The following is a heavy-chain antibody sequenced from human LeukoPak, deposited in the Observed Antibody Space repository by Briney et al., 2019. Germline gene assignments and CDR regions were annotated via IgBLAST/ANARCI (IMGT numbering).Heavy chain of an antibody. Sequence: ASVKVSCKASGYTFTSYYMHWVRQAPGQGLEWMGIINPSGGSTSYAQNFQGRVTMTRDTSTSTVYMELSSLRAEDTAVYYCAKDRPYYYDSSSTRPASFDYWGQGTLVTVSS. D-gene: IGHD3-22*01. J-gene: IGHJ4*02. CDR3: AKDRPYYYDSSSTRPASFDY. CDR1: GYTFTSYY. V-gene: IGHV1-46*01. CDR2: INPSGGST.